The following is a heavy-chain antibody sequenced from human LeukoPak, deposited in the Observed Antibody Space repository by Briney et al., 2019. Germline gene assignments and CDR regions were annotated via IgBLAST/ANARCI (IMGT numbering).Heavy chain of an antibody. V-gene: IGHV1-46*01. CDR1: GYTFTDYF. Sequence: ASVTVSCTASGYTFTDYFIHWVRQAPGQGLEWMGITSPNGGTTNYAQKFQDRVTMTRDTSTSTVYMELSSLRSEDTAVYYCARGYCTNGVCRTFDIWGQGTLVTVSS. CDR3: ARGYCTNGVCRTFDI. D-gene: IGHD2-8*01. J-gene: IGHJ4*02. CDR2: TSPNGGTT.